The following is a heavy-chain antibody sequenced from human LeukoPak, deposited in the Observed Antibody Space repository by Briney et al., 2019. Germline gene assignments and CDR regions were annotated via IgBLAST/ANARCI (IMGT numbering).Heavy chain of an antibody. J-gene: IGHJ4*02. CDR3: VKGLAYSSAS. Sequence: GGSLRLSCSASGFTFSSHSTHWVRQAPGKGLEYVSVISSNGGSTSYADSVKGGFTISRDNSKNTLYLQMSSLRPEDTALYHCVKGLAYSSASWGQGTLVTVSS. CDR1: GFTFSSHS. CDR2: ISSNGGST. D-gene: IGHD3-16*01. V-gene: IGHV3-64D*09.